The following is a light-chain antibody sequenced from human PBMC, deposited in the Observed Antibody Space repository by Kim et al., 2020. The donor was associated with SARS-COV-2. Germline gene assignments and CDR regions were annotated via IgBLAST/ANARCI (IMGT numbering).Light chain of an antibody. CDR2: KAS. CDR3: QQYNTYPYT. CDR1: QSIDNW. J-gene: IGKJ2*01. V-gene: IGKV1-5*03. Sequence: DIQMTQSPSTLSESVGDSVTITCRASQSIDNWLAWYQQKPGTAPKILIYKASSLEGGAPSRFSGGGFGTEFTLTITSLQPDDFATYYCQQYNTYPYTFGQGTKLEIK.